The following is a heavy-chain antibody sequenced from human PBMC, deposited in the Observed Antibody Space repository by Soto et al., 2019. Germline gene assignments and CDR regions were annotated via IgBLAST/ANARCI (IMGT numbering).Heavy chain of an antibody. CDR2: INGGTGIT. CDR1: GYTFTSYT. CDR3: AARGTAMGEIDY. Sequence: ASVKVSCKASGYTFTSYTIHWVCQAPGQRLQWMGWINGGTGITKYSQKFQGRVTISRDTSARTAYMDLSSLRSEDAAVYYCAARGTAMGEIDYWGQGTLVTVSS. V-gene: IGHV1-3*01. D-gene: IGHD5-18*01. J-gene: IGHJ4*02.